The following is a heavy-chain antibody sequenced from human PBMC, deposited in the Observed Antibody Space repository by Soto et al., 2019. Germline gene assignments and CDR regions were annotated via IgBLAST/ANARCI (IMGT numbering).Heavy chain of an antibody. J-gene: IGHJ4*02. CDR1: GFTFSSYG. D-gene: IGHD3-10*01. Sequence: QEQLVESGGGVVQPGRSLRLSCAASGFTFSSYGMHWVRQAPGKGLEWVAVIWYDGSNTYYADSVKGRFTISRDNSKNTLDLQMNSLRAEDTAVYYCARDWAGAGDCWGQGTLVTVSS. CDR3: ARDWAGAGDC. CDR2: IWYDGSNT. V-gene: IGHV3-33*01.